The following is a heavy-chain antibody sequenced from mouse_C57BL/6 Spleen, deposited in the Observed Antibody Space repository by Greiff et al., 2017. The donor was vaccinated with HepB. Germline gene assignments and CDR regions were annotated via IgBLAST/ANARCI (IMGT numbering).Heavy chain of an antibody. V-gene: IGHV1-22*01. Sequence: EVQVVESGPELVKPGASVKMSCKASGYTFTDYNMHWVKQSHGKSLEWIGYINPNNGGTSYNQKFKGKATLTVNESSSTAYMELRSLTSEDSAVYYCARGYPFAYWGQGTLVTVSA. D-gene: IGHD2-14*01. CDR1: GYTFTDYN. CDR2: INPNNGGT. CDR3: ARGYPFAY. J-gene: IGHJ3*01.